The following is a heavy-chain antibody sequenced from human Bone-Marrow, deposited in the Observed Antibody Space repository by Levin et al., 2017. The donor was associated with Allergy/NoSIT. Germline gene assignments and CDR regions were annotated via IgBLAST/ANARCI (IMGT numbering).Heavy chain of an antibody. CDR2: IKSKTDGGTT. D-gene: IGHD2-15*01. V-gene: IGHV3-15*01. Sequence: KAGGSLRLSCAASGFTFSSAWLSWVRQAPGEGLQWVGRIKSKTDGGTTDYGAAVKGRFTISRDDSKNTLHLQMNSLRTEDTAIYYCTTDRAIAARPVFDFWGPGTLVTVSS. CDR3: TTDRAIAARPVFDF. CDR1: GFTFSSAW. J-gene: IGHJ4*02.